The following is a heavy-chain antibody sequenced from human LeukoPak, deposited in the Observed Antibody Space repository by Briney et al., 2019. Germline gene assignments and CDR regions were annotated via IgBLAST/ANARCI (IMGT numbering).Heavy chain of an antibody. CDR3: ARGPRPVLEPLLYFDY. CDR1: GFTFSSYG. D-gene: IGHD1-14*01. CDR2: IRYDGSNK. J-gene: IGHJ4*02. Sequence: GGSLRLSCAPSGFTFSSYGMHWVRQAPGKGLEWVAFIRYDGSNKYYADSVKGRFTISRDNAKNSLYLQMNSLRAEDTAVYYCARGPRPVLEPLLYFDYWGQGTLVTVSS. V-gene: IGHV3-30*02.